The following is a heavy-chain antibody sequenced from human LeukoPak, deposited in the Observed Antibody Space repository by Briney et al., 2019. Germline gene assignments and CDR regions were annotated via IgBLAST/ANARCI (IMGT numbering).Heavy chain of an antibody. Sequence: GASVKVSCKASGYTFTGYYMHWVRQAPGQGLEWMGWINPNSGGTNYAQKFQVRVTMTRDTSISTAYMELSRLRSDDTAVYYCARVPRIAARYNWFDPWGQGTLVTVSS. CDR1: GYTFTGYY. D-gene: IGHD6-6*01. CDR2: INPNSGGT. V-gene: IGHV1-2*02. CDR3: ARVPRIAARYNWFDP. J-gene: IGHJ5*02.